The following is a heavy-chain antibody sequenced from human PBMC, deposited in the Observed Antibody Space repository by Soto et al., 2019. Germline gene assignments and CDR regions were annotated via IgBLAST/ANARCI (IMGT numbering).Heavy chain of an antibody. V-gene: IGHV2-5*02. CDR3: AHRQHQYNAFDS. J-gene: IGHJ4*02. CDR2: IYWDDDK. CDR1: GFSLTTRGVG. Sequence: SGPTLVNPTQTLTLTCTFSGFSLTTRGVGVGWIRQPPGKALEWLSHIYWDDDKRYNPSLKRRLTITKDTSKNQVVLIMTNMDPVDTATYYCAHRQHQYNAFDSWGQGTLVTVSS. D-gene: IGHD1-1*01.